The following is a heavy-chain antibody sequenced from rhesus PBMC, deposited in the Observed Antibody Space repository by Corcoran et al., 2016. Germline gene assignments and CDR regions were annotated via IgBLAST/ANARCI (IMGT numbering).Heavy chain of an antibody. D-gene: IGHD1-20*01. V-gene: IGHV4-80*01. J-gene: IGHJ4*01. Sequence: QVQLQESGPGLVKPSETLSLACAVSGAAISTAWWSWIRQPPGQGLEWIGEINGNSGSTYYNPSLKGRVTISKDASKNQYSLKLSSVTAADTALYYCARGVDSWNKFDYWGQGALVTVSS. CDR2: INGNSGST. CDR3: ARGVDSWNKFDY. CDR1: GAAISTAW.